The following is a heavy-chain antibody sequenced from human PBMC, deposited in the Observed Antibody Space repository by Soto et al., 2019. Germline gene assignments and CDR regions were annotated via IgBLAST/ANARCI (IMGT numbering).Heavy chain of an antibody. CDR2: IYYSGST. CDR3: AKDTYYYSSSGYYVFDS. CDR1: GGSISSYY. Sequence: SETLSLTCTVSGGSISSYYWSWIRQPPGKGLEWIGYIYYSGSTNYNPSLKSRVTISVDTSKNQFSLKLSSVTAADTAVYYCAKDTYYYSSSGYYVFDSWGQGTLVTVSS. J-gene: IGHJ4*02. V-gene: IGHV4-59*12. D-gene: IGHD3-22*01.